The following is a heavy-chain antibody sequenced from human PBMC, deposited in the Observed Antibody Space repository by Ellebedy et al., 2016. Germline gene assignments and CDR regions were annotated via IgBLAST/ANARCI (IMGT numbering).Heavy chain of an antibody. CDR2: IYYSGST. V-gene: IGHV4-39*07. J-gene: IGHJ6*03. CDR3: ARASIDSGSYYYYMDV. CDR1: GGSISSSSYY. Sequence: SETLSLXXTVSGGSISSSSYYWGWIRQPPGKGLEWIGSIYYSGSTNYNPSLKSRVTISVDTSKNQFSLKLSSVTAADTAVYYCARASIDSGSYYYYMDVWGKGTTVTVSS. D-gene: IGHD1-26*01.